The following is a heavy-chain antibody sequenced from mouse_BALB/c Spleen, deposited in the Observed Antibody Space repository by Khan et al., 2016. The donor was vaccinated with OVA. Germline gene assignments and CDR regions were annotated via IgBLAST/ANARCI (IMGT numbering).Heavy chain of an antibody. V-gene: IGHV1-7*01. CDR1: GYTFTSYW. CDR3: ANHGSSSAWLTY. D-gene: IGHD1-1*01. CDR2: INPSTGYT. Sequence: QVQLQQPGAELAKPGASVKMSCKASGYTFTSYWMHWVKQRPGQGLEWIGYINPSTGYTEYNQRFKDKATLTADKSSSTAYMQLRSLTSEESAVYYCANHGSSSAWLTYWGQGTLVTVSA. J-gene: IGHJ3*01.